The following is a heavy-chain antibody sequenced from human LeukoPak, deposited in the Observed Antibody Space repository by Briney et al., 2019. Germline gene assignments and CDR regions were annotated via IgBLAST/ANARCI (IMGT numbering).Heavy chain of an antibody. J-gene: IGHJ4*02. CDR2: INRDGSTT. D-gene: IGHD3-10*01. CDR1: GFTLSNYW. Sequence: GGSLRLSCAASGFTLSNYWVHWVRHAPGEGLVWVSRINRDGSTTKYADSVKGRFTVSRDNAKNTLNLQMNSLRAEDTAVYYCARDKKSGESSEIDYWGQGTLVTVSS. V-gene: IGHV3-74*03. CDR3: ARDKKSGESSEIDY.